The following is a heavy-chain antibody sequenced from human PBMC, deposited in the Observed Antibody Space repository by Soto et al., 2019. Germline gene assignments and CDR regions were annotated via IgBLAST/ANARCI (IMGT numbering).Heavy chain of an antibody. D-gene: IGHD3-3*01. V-gene: IGHV4-34*01. Sequence: SETLSLTCAVYGGSFSGYYWSWIRQPPGKGLEWIGEINHSGSTTYNPSLKSRVTISVDTSKNQFSLKLSSVTAADTAVYYCSRGRGYDFWSGYLYFDYWGQGTLVTVSS. CDR2: INHSGST. J-gene: IGHJ4*02. CDR1: GGSFSGYY. CDR3: SRGRGYDFWSGYLYFDY.